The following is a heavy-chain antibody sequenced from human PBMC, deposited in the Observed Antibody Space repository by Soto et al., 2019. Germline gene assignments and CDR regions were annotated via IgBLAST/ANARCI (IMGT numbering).Heavy chain of an antibody. CDR3: AREDYYGSGSARYYYGMDV. Sequence: ASVKVSCKASGGTFSSYAISWVRQAPGQGLEWMGGIIPIFGTANYAQKFQGRVTITADESTSTAYMELSSLRSEDTAVYYCAREDYYGSGSARYYYGMDVWGQGTTVTSP. CDR1: GGTFSSYA. V-gene: IGHV1-69*13. CDR2: IIPIFGTA. J-gene: IGHJ6*02. D-gene: IGHD3-10*01.